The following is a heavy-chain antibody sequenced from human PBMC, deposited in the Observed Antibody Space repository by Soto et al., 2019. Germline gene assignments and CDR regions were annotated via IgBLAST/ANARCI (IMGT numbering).Heavy chain of an antibody. V-gene: IGHV4-31*03. CDR1: GGSISSGGYY. D-gene: IGHD3-22*01. J-gene: IGHJ4*02. Sequence: SETLSLTCTVSGGSISSGGYYWSWIRQHPGKGLEWIGYIYYSGSTYYNPSLKSRVTISVDTSRNQFSLKLSSVTAADTAVYYCARDRRYYDSSGYSSFDYWGQGTLVTVSS. CDR3: ARDRRYYDSSGYSSFDY. CDR2: IYYSGST.